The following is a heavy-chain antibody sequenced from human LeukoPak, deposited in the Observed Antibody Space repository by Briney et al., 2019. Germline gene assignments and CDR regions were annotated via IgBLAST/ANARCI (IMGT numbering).Heavy chain of an antibody. Sequence: GGSLRLSCAASGFTFSDYYMSWIRQAPGKGLEWVSYISGGGSTIYYADSVKGRFTISRDNAKNSLYLQMDSLRAEDTAVYYCARGYSYGLPIDYWGQGTLVTVSS. J-gene: IGHJ4*02. CDR3: ARGYSYGLPIDY. CDR2: ISGGGSTI. D-gene: IGHD5-18*01. CDR1: GFTFSDYY. V-gene: IGHV3-11*01.